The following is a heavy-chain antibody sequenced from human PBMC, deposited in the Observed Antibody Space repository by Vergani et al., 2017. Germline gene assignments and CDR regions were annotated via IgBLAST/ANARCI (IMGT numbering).Heavy chain of an antibody. V-gene: IGHV3-9*01. D-gene: IGHD3-9*01. CDR2: ISWNSGSI. Sequence: EVQLVESGGGLVQHGRSLRLSCAASGFTFDDYAMHWVRQAPGKGLEWVSGISWNSGSIGYAESVKGRFTISRDNAKNSLYLQMNSLRAEDTAVYYCAKVFLRGDILTGYYNVPSDYYGMYVWGEGTTVTVSS. CDR3: AKVFLRGDILTGYYNVPSDYYGMYV. J-gene: IGHJ6*04. CDR1: GFTFDDYA.